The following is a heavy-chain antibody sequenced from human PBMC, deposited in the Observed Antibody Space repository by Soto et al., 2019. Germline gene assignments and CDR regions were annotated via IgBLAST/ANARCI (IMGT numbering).Heavy chain of an antibody. J-gene: IGHJ4*02. V-gene: IGHV1-69*01. CDR3: ARTYCSGGSCYSVFDY. Sequence: QVQLVQSGAEVKKPGSSVKVSCKASGGTFSSYAISWVRQAPGQGLEWMGGIIPIFGTANYAQKFQGRVTITADESTSTAYMELSSLRSEDTIVYYCARTYCSGGSCYSVFDYWGQGTLVTVSS. CDR2: IIPIFGTA. CDR1: GGTFSSYA. D-gene: IGHD2-15*01.